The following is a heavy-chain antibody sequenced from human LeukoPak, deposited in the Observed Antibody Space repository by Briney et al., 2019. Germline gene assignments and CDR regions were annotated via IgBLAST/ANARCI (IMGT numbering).Heavy chain of an antibody. V-gene: IGHV7-4-1*02. CDR3: ARDLGIAAAY. D-gene: IGHD6-13*01. J-gene: IGHJ4*02. CDR1: GYTFTSYG. Sequence: GASVKVSCRASGYTFTSYGISLVRQAPGQGLEWMGWINTNTGNPTYAQGFTGQFVFSLDTSFSTAYLQISSLKAEDTAVYYCARDLGIAAAYWGQGTLVTVSS. CDR2: INTNTGNP.